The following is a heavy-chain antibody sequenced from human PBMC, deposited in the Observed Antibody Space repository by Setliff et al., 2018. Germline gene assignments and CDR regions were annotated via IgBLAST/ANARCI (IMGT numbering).Heavy chain of an antibody. J-gene: IGHJ6*02. CDR2: IKQDGSEK. Sequence: SSSSYYWVWVRQAPGKGLEWVANIKQDGSEKYYVDSVEGRFTISRDNAKNSLYLQMNSLRAEDTAVYYCARDHAYGSRFYYYYYGMDVWGQGTTVTVSS. D-gene: IGHD3-10*01. CDR1: SSSSYY. V-gene: IGHV3-7*01. CDR3: ARDHAYGSRFYYYYYGMDV.